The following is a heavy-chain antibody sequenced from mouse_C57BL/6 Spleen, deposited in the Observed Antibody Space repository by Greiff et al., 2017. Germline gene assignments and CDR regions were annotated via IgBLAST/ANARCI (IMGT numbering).Heavy chain of an antibody. D-gene: IGHD4-1*01. Sequence: QVQLQQSGPELVKPGASVKISCKASGYAFSSSWMNWVKQRPGKGLEWIGRIYPGDGDTNYNGKFKGKATVTADESSSPASVQLSSLTSADSAVYFCARELTGFAYWGQGTLVTVSA. J-gene: IGHJ3*01. CDR3: ARELTGFAY. CDR1: GYAFSSSW. V-gene: IGHV1-82*01. CDR2: IYPGDGDT.